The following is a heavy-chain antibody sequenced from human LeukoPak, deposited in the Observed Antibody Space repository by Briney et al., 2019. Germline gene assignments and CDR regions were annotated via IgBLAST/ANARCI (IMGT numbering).Heavy chain of an antibody. CDR3: ARGREYQLLGDY. J-gene: IGHJ4*02. Sequence: LVKVSCKASGGTFSSYAISWVRQAPGQGLEWMGRIIPILGIANYAQKFQGRVTITADKSTSTAYMELSSLRSEDTAVYYCARGREYQLLGDYWGQGTLVTVSS. V-gene: IGHV1-69*04. CDR1: GGTFSSYA. CDR2: IIPILGIA. D-gene: IGHD2-2*01.